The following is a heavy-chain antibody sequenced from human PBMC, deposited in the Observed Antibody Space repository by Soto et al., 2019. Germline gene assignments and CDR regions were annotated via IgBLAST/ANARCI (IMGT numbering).Heavy chain of an antibody. CDR2: IYYSGST. Sequence: QVQLQESGPGLVKPSETLSLTCTVSGGSISSYYWSWIRQPPGKGLEWIGYIYYSGSTNYNPSLKSRVTISVDTSKNQFSLKLSSVTAADTAVYYCARRQRQQLLFSGFDPWGQGTLVTVSS. D-gene: IGHD6-13*01. V-gene: IGHV4-59*01. J-gene: IGHJ5*02. CDR1: GGSISSYY. CDR3: ARRQRQQLLFSGFDP.